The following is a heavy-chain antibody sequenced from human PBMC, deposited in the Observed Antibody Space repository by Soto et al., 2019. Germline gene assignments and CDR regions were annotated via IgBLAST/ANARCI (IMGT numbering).Heavy chain of an antibody. D-gene: IGHD1-26*01. CDR3: AKEGGLSGSYYISSSYYFDY. V-gene: IGHV3-30*18. J-gene: IGHJ4*02. Sequence: GGSLRLSCVASGFTFSSYGMHWVRQAPGKGLEWVAIISYDGSNTYYADSVKGRFTISRANSKNTLYLQMNSLRAEDTSVYYCAKEGGLSGSYYISSSYYFDYWGQGPLVTVSS. CDR2: ISYDGSNT. CDR1: GFTFSSYG.